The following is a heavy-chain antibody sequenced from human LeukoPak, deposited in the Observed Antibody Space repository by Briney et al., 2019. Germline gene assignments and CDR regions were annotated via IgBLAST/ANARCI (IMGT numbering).Heavy chain of an antibody. Sequence: GGSLRLSCAASGFTFSSYGMHWVRQAPGKGLEWVAVISYDGSNKYYADSVKGRFTISRDNSKNTLYLQMNSLRAEDTAVYYCRKVVAFDAFDIWGQGTMVTVSS. D-gene: IGHD3-22*01. CDR1: GFTFSSYG. J-gene: IGHJ3*02. CDR3: RKVVAFDAFDI. CDR2: ISYDGSNK. V-gene: IGHV3-30*19.